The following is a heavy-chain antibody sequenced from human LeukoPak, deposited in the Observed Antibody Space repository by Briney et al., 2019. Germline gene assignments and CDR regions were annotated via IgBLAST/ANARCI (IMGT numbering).Heavy chain of an antibody. CDR1: GYTLTMYY. J-gene: IGHJ6*03. D-gene: IGHD3-16*01. CDR2: INPSDGAT. V-gene: IGHV1-46*01. Sequence: ASVKVSCKASGYTLTMYYIHWVRQPPGQGLEWMGMINPSDGATTYAQRFQGRVTMTRDMSTTTVYMDQRSLRSEDTAVYFCAREQRGWLSGILGGLFASYYTYYYMDVWGRGTTVTVSS. CDR3: AREQRGWLSGILGGLFASYYTYYYMDV.